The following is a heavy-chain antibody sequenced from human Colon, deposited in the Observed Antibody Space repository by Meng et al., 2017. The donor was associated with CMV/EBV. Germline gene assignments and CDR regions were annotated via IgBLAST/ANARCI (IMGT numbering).Heavy chain of an antibody. CDR3: AKNWGHDF. CDR2: ITVSGAST. D-gene: IGHD3-16*01. J-gene: IGHJ4*02. V-gene: IGHV3-23*01. CDR1: GFTFCSYG. Sequence: EVRVLGCGGGLVQPGGSLRLACAAFGFTFCSYGMTGVGHAPGKGMECVSGITVSGASTYYADSVKGRFTISRDNFKNTLYLQMNSLRDDDTAVYYCAKNWGHDFWGQGTLVTVSS.